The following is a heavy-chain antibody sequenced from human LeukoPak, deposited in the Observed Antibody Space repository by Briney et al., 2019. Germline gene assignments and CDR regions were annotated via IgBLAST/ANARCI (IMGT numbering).Heavy chain of an antibody. J-gene: IGHJ6*03. CDR3: ARNDILTGYYGHYYYYYMDV. D-gene: IGHD3-9*01. CDR2: MNPNSGNT. V-gene: IGHV1-8*03. CDR1: GYTFTSYD. Sequence: ASVKVSCKASGYTFTSYDINWVRQATGQGLEWMGWMNPNSGNTGYAQKFQGRVTITRNTSISTAYMELSSLRSEDTAVYYCARNDILTGYYGHYYYYYMDVWGKGTTVTVSS.